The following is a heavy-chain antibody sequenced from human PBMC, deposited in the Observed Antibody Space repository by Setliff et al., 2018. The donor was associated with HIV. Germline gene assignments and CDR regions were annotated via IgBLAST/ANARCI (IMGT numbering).Heavy chain of an antibody. J-gene: IGHJ5*02. CDR2: IYYTEGT. CDR3: ASRVYYYDESAILREEGFVP. Sequence: SETLSLTCTVSGGSINNNNYYWGWIRQPPVKGLEWIGSIYYTEGTYSNPSLTSRLSISLDTSKNQFSLNLHSVTAAHTAVYYCASRVYYYDESAILREEGFVPWGQGTLVTVSS. CDR1: GGSINNNNYY. D-gene: IGHD3-22*01. V-gene: IGHV4-39*01.